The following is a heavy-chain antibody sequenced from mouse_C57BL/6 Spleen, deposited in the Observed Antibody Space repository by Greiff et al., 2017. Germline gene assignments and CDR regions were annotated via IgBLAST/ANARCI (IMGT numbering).Heavy chain of an antibody. CDR1: GYTFTSYW. CDR2: IDPSDSET. V-gene: IGHV1-52*01. CDR3: ARQSHPRGEYYYAMDY. Sequence: VQLQQPGAELVRPGSSVKLSCKASGYTFTSYWMHWVKQRPIQGLEWIGNIDPSDSETHYTHKFKDKATLTVDNSTSTAYMQLSSLTSEDSAVYYCARQSHPRGEYYYAMDYWGQGTSVTVSS. D-gene: IGHD6-2*01. J-gene: IGHJ4*01.